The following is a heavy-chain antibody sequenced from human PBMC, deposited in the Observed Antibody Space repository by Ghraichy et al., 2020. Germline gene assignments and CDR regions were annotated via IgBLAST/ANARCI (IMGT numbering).Heavy chain of an antibody. CDR3: ALNWYFDL. CDR2: IKQDGSEN. CDR1: GFTFTAYW. V-gene: IGHV3-7*01. Sequence: LTCAASGFTFTAYWMSWVRQAPGKGLEWVANIKQDGSENYYVDSVKGRFTISRDNAKNSLYLQMNSLRPEDTAVYYCALNWYFDLWGRGTLVTVSS. J-gene: IGHJ2*01.